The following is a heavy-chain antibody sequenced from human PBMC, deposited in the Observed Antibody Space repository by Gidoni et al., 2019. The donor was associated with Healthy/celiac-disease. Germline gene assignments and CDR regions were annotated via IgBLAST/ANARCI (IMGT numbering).Heavy chain of an antibody. CDR1: GGSISSGGYS. CDR3: ARADTATTKGWFDP. D-gene: IGHD5-18*01. V-gene: IGHV4-30-2*01. J-gene: IGHJ5*02. Sequence: QLQLQESGSGLVKPSQTLSLTCAVSGGSISSGGYSWRCSRQPPGTGLEWIGYIKPSGSTYYNPSHNSLVTISVDRTKNQFSRKLSSVTAADTAVYYCARADTATTKGWFDPWGQGTLVTVSS. CDR2: IKPSGST.